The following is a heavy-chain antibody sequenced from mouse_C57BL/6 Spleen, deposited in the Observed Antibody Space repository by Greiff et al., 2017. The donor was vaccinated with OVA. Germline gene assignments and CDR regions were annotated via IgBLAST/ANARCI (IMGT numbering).Heavy chain of an antibody. CDR2: IDPETGGT. J-gene: IGHJ3*01. D-gene: IGHD2-5*01. CDR1: GYTFTDYE. V-gene: IGHV1-15*01. Sequence: QVHVKQSGAELVRPGASVTLSCKASGYTFTDYEMHWVKQTPVHGLEWIGAIDPETGGTAYNQKFKGKAILTAGKSSSTAYMELRSLTSEDSAVYSATKKKANYSIYGGCDYWGKGTLVTVSA. CDR3: TKKKANYSIYGGCDY.